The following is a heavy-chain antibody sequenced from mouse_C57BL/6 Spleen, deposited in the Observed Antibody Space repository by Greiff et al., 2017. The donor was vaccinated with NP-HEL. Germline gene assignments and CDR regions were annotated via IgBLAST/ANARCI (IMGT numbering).Heavy chain of an antibody. Sequence: VQLQQPGAELVRPGSSVKLSCKASGYTFTSYWMDWVKQRPGQGLEWIGNIYPSDSETHYNQKFKDKATLTVDKSSSTAYMQLSSLTSEDSAVYYCARGNCNYFDYWGQGTTLTVSS. J-gene: IGHJ2*01. CDR3: ARGNCNYFDY. CDR2: IYPSDSET. V-gene: IGHV1-61*01. CDR1: GYTFTSYW.